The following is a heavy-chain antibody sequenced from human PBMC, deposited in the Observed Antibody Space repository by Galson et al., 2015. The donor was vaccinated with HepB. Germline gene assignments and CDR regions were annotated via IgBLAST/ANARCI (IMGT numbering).Heavy chain of an antibody. CDR3: TRRGEGPGGYSYGWNYYYGMDV. CDR1: GFTFSGSA. D-gene: IGHD5-18*01. V-gene: IGHV3-73*01. CDR2: IRSKANSYAT. J-gene: IGHJ6*02. Sequence: SLRLSCAASGFTFSGSAMHWVRQASGKGLEWVGRIRSKANSYATAYAASVKGRFTISRDDSKNTAYLQMNSLKTEDTAVYYCTRRGEGPGGYSYGWNYYYGMDVWGQGTTVTVSS.